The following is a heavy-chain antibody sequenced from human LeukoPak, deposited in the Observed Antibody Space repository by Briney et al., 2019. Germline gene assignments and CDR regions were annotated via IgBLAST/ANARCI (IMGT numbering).Heavy chain of an antibody. V-gene: IGHV4-4*07. CDR1: GGSISSYY. D-gene: IGHD5-24*01. Sequence: SETLSLTCTVSGGSISSYYWSWIRQPAGKGLEWIGRIYTSGSTNYNPSLKSRVTMSVDTSKNQFSLKLSSVTAADTAVYYCARVSDMATMEDYFDYWGQGTLVTVSS. J-gene: IGHJ4*02. CDR3: ARVSDMATMEDYFDY. CDR2: IYTSGST.